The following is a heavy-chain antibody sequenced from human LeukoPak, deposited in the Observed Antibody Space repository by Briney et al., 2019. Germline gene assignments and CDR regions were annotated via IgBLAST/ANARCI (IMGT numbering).Heavy chain of an antibody. CDR3: ARHPAAVDY. D-gene: IGHD6-13*01. CDR1: GYSFTTYW. J-gene: IGHJ4*02. CDR2: IYSGDSDT. Sequence: GESLKISCKVSGYSFTTYWIGWVRQMPGKGLEWMGMIYSGDSDTRYSPSFQGQVTISVDKSISTAYLQWSSLKASDSAMYYCARHPAAVDYWGQGSLVTVSS. V-gene: IGHV5-51*01.